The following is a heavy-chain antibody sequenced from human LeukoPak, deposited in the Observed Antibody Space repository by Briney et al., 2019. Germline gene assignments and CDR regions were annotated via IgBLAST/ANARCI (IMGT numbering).Heavy chain of an antibody. CDR1: GFTFSSYS. CDR3: TRSVVVSHPYFYYYYMDV. V-gene: IGHV3-49*04. Sequence: PGGSLRLSCAASGFTFSSYSMNWVRQAPGKGLGWVGFIGNKAYGGTTVHAASVKGRFTISRDDSKSIAYLQMNNLKTEDTAVYYCTRSVVVSHPYFYYYYMDVWGKGTTVTVSS. J-gene: IGHJ6*03. D-gene: IGHD2-15*01. CDR2: IGNKAYGGTT.